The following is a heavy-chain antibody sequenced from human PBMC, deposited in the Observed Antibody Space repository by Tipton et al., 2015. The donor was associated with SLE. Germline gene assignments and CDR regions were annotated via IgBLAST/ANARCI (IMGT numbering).Heavy chain of an antibody. J-gene: IGHJ4*02. CDR2: ISSSSSYT. V-gene: IGHV3-11*06. D-gene: IGHD1-26*01. Sequence: SLRLSCAASGFTFSDYYMSWIRQAPGKGLEWVSYISSSSSYTNYADSVKGRFTISRDNAKNSLYLQMNSLRAEDTAVYYCARSGLGFWYSGSDYYFDYWGQGTLVTVSS. CDR1: GFTFSDYY. CDR3: ARSGLGFWYSGSDYYFDY.